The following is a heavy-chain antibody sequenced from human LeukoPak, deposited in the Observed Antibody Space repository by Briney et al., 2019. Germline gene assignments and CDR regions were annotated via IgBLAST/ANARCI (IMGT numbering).Heavy chain of an antibody. CDR2: IYYSGST. CDR1: GFTFSSYE. Sequence: GSLRLSCAASGFTFSSYEMNWVRQAPGKGLEWIGSIYYSGSTNYNPSLKSRVTISKDATRNHFSLQLSSVTAADTGVYYCSGLISFGGLVENWGQGTLVTVSS. CDR3: SGLISFGGLVEN. D-gene: IGHD3-16*02. J-gene: IGHJ4*02. V-gene: IGHV4-59*05.